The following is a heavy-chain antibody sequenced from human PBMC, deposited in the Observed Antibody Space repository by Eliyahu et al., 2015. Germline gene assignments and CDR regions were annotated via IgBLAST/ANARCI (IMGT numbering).Heavy chain of an antibody. J-gene: IGHJ4*02. CDR3: ARRVQDSSRHFYVEF. D-gene: IGHD3-22*01. V-gene: IGHV4-39*01. Sequence: QLQLQESGPGLVKPSETLSLTCTVSGGSXSXRSYFWGWIRQSPGKGLEWIGTIYFNGETYYSPSFQSRATLSVDRSKNQFSLDLSSVTAADTAVXYCARRVQDSSRHFYVEFWGQGTLATVSS. CDR1: GGSXSXRSYF. CDR2: IYFNGET.